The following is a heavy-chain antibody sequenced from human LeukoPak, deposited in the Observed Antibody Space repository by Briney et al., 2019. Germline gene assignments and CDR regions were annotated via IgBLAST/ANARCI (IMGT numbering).Heavy chain of an antibody. CDR1: GGSISSYY. J-gene: IGHJ4*02. D-gene: IGHD6-19*01. Sequence: SSETLSLTCTVSGGSISSYYWSWIRQPPGKGLEWIGYIYYSGSTNYNPSLKSRVTISVDTSKNQFSLKLSSVTAADTAVYYCARVSSFGYSSGLFDYWGQGTLVTVSS. CDR3: ARVSSFGYSSGLFDY. CDR2: IYYSGST. V-gene: IGHV4-59*01.